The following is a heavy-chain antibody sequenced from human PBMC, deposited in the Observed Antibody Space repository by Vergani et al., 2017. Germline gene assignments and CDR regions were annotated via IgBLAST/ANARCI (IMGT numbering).Heavy chain of an antibody. J-gene: IGHJ6*02. Sequence: EVQLVESGGGLVKPGGSLRLSCAASGFTFSDFSMSWVRQAPGKGLEWVAFIGSSGPYINYADSVKGRFIISRDNTNNSLFLQLRSLRAEDAAVYYCARDPDGELFSYYYYGMDVWGQGTTVTVSS. CDR3: ARDPDGELFSYYYYGMDV. D-gene: IGHD3-10*01. CDR1: GFTFSDFS. V-gene: IGHV3-21*06. CDR2: IGSSGPYI.